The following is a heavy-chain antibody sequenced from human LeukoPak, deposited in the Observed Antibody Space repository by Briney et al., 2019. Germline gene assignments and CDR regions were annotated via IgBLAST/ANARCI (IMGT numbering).Heavy chain of an antibody. CDR1: GFTLSGNS. D-gene: IGHD5-12*01. V-gene: IGHV3-48*04. J-gene: IGHJ4*02. CDR2: ISSSGSTI. Sequence: GGSLRLSCAASGFTLSGNSMNWLRQAPGKGLEWVSYISSSGSTIYYADSVKGRFTISRDNAKNTLYLQMNSLRAEDTAVYYCARTAYSDYSLGFWGQGTLVTVSS. CDR3: ARTAYSDYSLGF.